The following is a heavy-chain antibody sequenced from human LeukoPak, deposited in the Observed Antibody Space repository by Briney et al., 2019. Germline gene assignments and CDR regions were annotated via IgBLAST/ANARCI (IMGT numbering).Heavy chain of an antibody. D-gene: IGHD1-1*01. J-gene: IGHJ5*02. V-gene: IGHV4-59*01. Sequence: SETLSLTCTVSGGSISSYYWSWIRHPPGKGLEWIGYIYYSGSTNYNPSLKSRVTISVDTSKNQFSLKLSSVTAADTAVYYCARSVRGTYNWFDPWGQGTLVTVSS. CDR1: GGSISSYY. CDR2: IYYSGST. CDR3: ARSVRGTYNWFDP.